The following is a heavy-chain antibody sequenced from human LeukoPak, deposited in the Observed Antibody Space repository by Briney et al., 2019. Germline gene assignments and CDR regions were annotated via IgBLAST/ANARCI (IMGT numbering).Heavy chain of an antibody. CDR3: AKDYYDSSGYWSSGDAFDI. CDR1: GFTFSSYA. V-gene: IGHV3-23*01. CDR2: ISGSGGST. J-gene: IGHJ3*02. Sequence: GSLRLSCAASGFTFSSYAMSWVRPAPGKGLEWVSAISGSGGSTYYADSVKGRFTISRDNSKNTLYLQMNSLRAEDTAVYYCAKDYYDSSGYWSSGDAFDIWGQGTMVTVSS. D-gene: IGHD3-22*01.